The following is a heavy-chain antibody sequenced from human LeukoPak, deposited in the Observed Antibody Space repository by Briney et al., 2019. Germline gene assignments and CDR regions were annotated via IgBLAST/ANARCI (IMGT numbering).Heavy chain of an antibody. CDR1: GGSISSYY. V-gene: IGHV4-59*08. CDR2: IYYSGST. D-gene: IGHD3-10*01. J-gene: IGHJ6*03. Sequence: SETLSLTCTVSGGSISSYYWSWIRQPPGKGLEWIGFIYYSGSTNYNPSLKSRVTISVDTSKNQFSLKLSSVTAADTAVYYCARQGRLWFGEYYMDVWGKGTTVTVSS. CDR3: ARQGRLWFGEYYMDV.